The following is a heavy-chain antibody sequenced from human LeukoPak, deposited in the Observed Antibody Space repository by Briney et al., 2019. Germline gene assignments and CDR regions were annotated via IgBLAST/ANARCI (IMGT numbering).Heavy chain of an antibody. J-gene: IGHJ4*02. CDR1: GYTFTGYY. Sequence: GASVKVSCKASGYTFTGYYMHWVRQAPGQGLEWMGWINPNSGGTNYAQKFQGRVTMTRDTSISTAYMELSRLRSDDTAVYYCAREKSNVVVPAATCYFAYWGQGTLVTVSS. D-gene: IGHD2-2*01. CDR3: AREKSNVVVPAATCYFAY. CDR2: INPNSGGT. V-gene: IGHV1-2*02.